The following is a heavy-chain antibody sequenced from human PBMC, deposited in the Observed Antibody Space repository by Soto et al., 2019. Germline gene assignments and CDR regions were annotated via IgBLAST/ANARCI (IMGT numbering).Heavy chain of an antibody. D-gene: IGHD6-13*01. Sequence: SETLSLTCTVSGGSISSYYWSWIRQPPGKGLEWIGYIYYSGSTNYNPSLKSRVTISVDTSKNQFSLKLSSVTAADTAVYYCAGGFDSSSWANYYYYYYMDVWGKGTTVTVSS. V-gene: IGHV4-59*01. CDR2: IYYSGST. J-gene: IGHJ6*03. CDR3: AGGFDSSSWANYYYYYYMDV. CDR1: GGSISSYY.